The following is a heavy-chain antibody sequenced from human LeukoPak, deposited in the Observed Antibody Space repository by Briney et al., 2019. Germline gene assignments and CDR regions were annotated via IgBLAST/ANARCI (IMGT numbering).Heavy chain of an antibody. D-gene: IGHD3-10*01. CDR2: IYYSGST. CDR1: GGSISSSSYY. J-gene: IGHJ4*02. V-gene: IGHV4-39*01. CDR3: ARQQGFGELFYY. Sequence: PSETLSLTCTVSGGSISSSSYYWGWIRQPPGKGLEWIGSIYYSGSTYYNPSLKSRVTISVDTSKNQFSLKLSSVTAADTAVYYCARQQGFGELFYYWGQGTLVTVSS.